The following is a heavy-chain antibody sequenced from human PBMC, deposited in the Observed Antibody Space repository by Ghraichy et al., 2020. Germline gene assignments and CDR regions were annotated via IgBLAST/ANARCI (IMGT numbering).Heavy chain of an antibody. D-gene: IGHD6-13*01. V-gene: IGHV2-26*01. CDR1: GFSLSNPRMG. J-gene: IGHJ4*02. CDR3: TQIPYSSTWRFDY. CDR2: IFSNDEK. Sequence: SGPTLVKPTETLTLTCTVSGFSLSNPRMGVSWIRQPPGKALEWLAHIFSNDEKSYSTSLKSRLTISKDTSKSQVVLTMTNMDPVDTATYYCTQIPYSSTWRFDYWGQGTLVTVSS.